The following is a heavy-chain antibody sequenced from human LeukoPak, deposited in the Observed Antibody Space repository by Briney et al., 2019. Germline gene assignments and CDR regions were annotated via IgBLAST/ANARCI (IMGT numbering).Heavy chain of an antibody. V-gene: IGHV1-18*01. J-gene: IGHJ5*02. CDR1: GYTFTSYG. Sequence: ASVKVSCKASGYTFTSYGISWVRQAPGQGLEWMGWISAYNGNTNYSQQLQGRVTMTTDTSTSTAYMELRSLRSDDTAVYYCARDGLELRYFDWLSPPNWFDPWGQGTLVTVSS. D-gene: IGHD3-9*01. CDR2: ISAYNGNT. CDR3: ARDGLELRYFDWLSPPNWFDP.